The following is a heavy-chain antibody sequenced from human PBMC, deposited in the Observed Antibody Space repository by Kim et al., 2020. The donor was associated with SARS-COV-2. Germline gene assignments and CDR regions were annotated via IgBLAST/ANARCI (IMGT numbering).Heavy chain of an antibody. V-gene: IGHV1-2*05. J-gene: IGHJ4*02. CDR1: GYTFTTRY. Sequence: ASVKVSCKTSGYTFTTRYLHWVRQAPGHGLEWMGRINPDSGVTDYAQRFQGRVTMTRDKSISTVYMELSSLRSYDTVVYYCARGNTETIDYWGQGTLVTVSS. CDR2: INPDSGVT. CDR3: ARGNTETIDY.